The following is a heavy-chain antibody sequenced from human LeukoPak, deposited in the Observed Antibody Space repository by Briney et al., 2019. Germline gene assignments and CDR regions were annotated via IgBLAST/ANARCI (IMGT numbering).Heavy chain of an antibody. J-gene: IGHJ4*02. Sequence: SETLSLTCAVSGGSFSGYYWSWIRQPPGKGLEWIGEINHSGSTNYNPSLKSRVTISVDTSKNQFSLKLSSVTAADTAVYYCARVPPLGSSWYWGCYFDCWGQGTLVTVAS. CDR3: ARVPPLGSSWYWGCYFDC. CDR2: INHSGST. CDR1: GGSFSGYY. D-gene: IGHD6-13*01. V-gene: IGHV4-34*01.